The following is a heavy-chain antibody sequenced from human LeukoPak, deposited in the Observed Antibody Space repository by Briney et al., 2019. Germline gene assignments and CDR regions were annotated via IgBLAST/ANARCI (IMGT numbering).Heavy chain of an antibody. D-gene: IGHD3-9*01. CDR2: LGDNDGRT. Sequence: GGSLRLSCAASGFTFSNYAMNWVRQAPGKGLEWVSALGDNDGRTFYADSVKGRFTISRDNSKNTLYLQMNSLRAGDTAIYYCAKNGKDNYDMFFDYWGQGTLVTVSS. V-gene: IGHV3-23*01. J-gene: IGHJ4*02. CDR1: GFTFSNYA. CDR3: AKNGKDNYDMFFDY.